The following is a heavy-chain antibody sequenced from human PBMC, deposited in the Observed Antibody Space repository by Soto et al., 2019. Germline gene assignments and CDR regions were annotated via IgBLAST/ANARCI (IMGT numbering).Heavy chain of an antibody. CDR2: SNAGNGNT. V-gene: IGHV1-3*01. CDR3: ASLNHYYDSSGYYPD. D-gene: IGHD3-22*01. CDR1: GYTFTSYA. J-gene: IGHJ4*02. Sequence: QVQLVQSGAEVKKPGASVKVSCKASGYTFTSYAMHWVRQAPGQRLALMGWSNAGNGNTKYSQKFPGRVTITRDTSAITAYMELSSLRSEDTAVYCCASLNHYYDSSGYYPDWGQGTLVTVSS.